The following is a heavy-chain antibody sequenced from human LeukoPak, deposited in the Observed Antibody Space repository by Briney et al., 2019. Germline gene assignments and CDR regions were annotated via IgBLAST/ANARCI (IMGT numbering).Heavy chain of an antibody. CDR2: IYDSGST. D-gene: IGHD4-17*01. CDR1: GGSISNYY. Sequence: SETLSLTCTVSGGSISNYYWSWIRQPPGKGLEWIGYIYDSGSTNYNPSLKSRVTISVDTSKNQFSLKLSSVTAVDTAVYYCARGKHGDYPYYYYGIDVWGQGTTVTVSS. V-gene: IGHV4-59*01. CDR3: ARGKHGDYPYYYYGIDV. J-gene: IGHJ6*02.